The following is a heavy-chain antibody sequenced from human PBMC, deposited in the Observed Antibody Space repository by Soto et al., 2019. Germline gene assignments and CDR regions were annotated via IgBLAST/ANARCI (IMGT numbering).Heavy chain of an antibody. D-gene: IGHD2-15*01. V-gene: IGHV3-11*06. J-gene: IGHJ5*02. CDR1: GFTFSDYY. CDR2: ISSSSRYT. Sequence: QVQLVESGGGLVKPGGSLRLSCAASGFTFSDYYMSWIRQAPGKGLEWASYISSSSRYTNYADSVKGRFTISRDNAKNSLYLQMNSLRAEDTAVYYCARDYYARSGGSCNWFDPWGQGTLVTVSS. CDR3: ARDYYARSGGSCNWFDP.